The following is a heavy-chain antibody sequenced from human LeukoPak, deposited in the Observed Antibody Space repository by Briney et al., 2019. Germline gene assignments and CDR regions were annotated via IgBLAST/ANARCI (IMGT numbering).Heavy chain of an antibody. Sequence: GGSLRLSCAASGFNFEDYTMHWVRQTPGKGLEWVSLINWDGGSTYYADSVKGRFAISRDNAKNSLYLQMNSLRAEDTAVYYCARDGSGWKNWGQGTLVTVSS. J-gene: IGHJ4*02. D-gene: IGHD6-19*01. CDR2: INWDGGST. V-gene: IGHV3-43*01. CDR3: ARDGSGWKN. CDR1: GFNFEDYT.